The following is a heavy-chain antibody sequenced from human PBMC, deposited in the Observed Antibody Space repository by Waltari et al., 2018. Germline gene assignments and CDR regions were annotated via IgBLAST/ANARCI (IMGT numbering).Heavy chain of an antibody. J-gene: IGHJ4*02. CDR1: GGSFSGYY. V-gene: IGHV4-34*01. CDR2: INHSGST. D-gene: IGHD3-22*01. Sequence: QVQLQQWGAGLLKPSETLSLTCAVYGGSFSGYYWSWIRQPPGKGLEWIGEINHSGSTNYNPSLKSRVTISVDTSKNQCSLKLSSVTAADTAVYYCARGSSGYYYNFDYWGQGTLVTVSS. CDR3: ARGSSGYYYNFDY.